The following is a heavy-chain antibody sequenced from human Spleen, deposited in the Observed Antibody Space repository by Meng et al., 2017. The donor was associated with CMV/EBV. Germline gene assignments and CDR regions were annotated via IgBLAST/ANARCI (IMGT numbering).Heavy chain of an antibody. D-gene: IGHD5-18*01. V-gene: IGHV3-30*04. CDR2: ISHDGRNR. J-gene: IGHJ1*01. Sequence: GESLKISCAASGFTFSSYPIHWVRQAPGKGLEWVAVISHDGRNRHYVDSVKGRFSISRDNFKNMLYLQINRLRAEDTAVYYCAKVGFGYSYGYADWGQGTLVTVSS. CDR1: GFTFSSYP. CDR3: AKVGFGYSYGYAD.